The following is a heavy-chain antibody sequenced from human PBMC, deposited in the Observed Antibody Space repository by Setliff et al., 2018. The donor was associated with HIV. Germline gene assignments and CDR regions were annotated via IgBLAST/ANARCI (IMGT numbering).Heavy chain of an antibody. V-gene: IGHV1-2*02. CDR1: GYTFTNYY. D-gene: IGHD5-18*01. CDR2: INPNSGGA. CDR3: ARTLPQYTNLFDY. Sequence: ASVKVSCKASGYTFTNYYMHWVRQAPGQGLEWMGWINPNSGGANYAQKFQGRVTMTRDTSISTAYMELSRPRSDDTAVYYCARTLPQYTNLFDYWGQGTLVTVSS. J-gene: IGHJ4*02.